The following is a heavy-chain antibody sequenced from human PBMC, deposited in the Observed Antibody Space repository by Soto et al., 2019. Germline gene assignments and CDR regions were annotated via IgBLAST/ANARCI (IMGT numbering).Heavy chain of an antibody. CDR2: INHSGST. J-gene: IGHJ4*02. CDR1: GGSFSGYC. V-gene: IGHV4-34*01. CDR3: ARGRIVATILDY. Sequence: PSETLSLTCAVYGGSFSGYCWSWIRQPPGKGLEWIGEINHSGSTNYNPSLKSRVTISVDTSKNQFSLKLSSVTAADTAVYYCARGRIVATILDYWGQGTLVTVSS. D-gene: IGHD5-12*01.